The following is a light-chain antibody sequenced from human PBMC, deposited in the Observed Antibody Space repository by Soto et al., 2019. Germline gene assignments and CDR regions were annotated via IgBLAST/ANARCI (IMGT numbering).Light chain of an antibody. J-gene: IGLJ1*01. V-gene: IGLV2-14*03. CDR2: DVS. CDR1: SSDVAEYKY. Sequence: QSVLTQPASVSGSPGQSITISCTETSSDVAEYKYVSWYQQHPGRAPKLIIYDVSNRPSGVYNRFSGYKSGSTASLTISGLQDEDEADYYCSAYKTSIASYVFGDGKKVTV. CDR3: SAYKTSIASYV.